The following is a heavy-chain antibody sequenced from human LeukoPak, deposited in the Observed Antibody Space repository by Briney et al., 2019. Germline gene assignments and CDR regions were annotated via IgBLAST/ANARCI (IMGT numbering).Heavy chain of an antibody. V-gene: IGHV3-9*01. J-gene: IGHJ6*02. Sequence: GRSLRLSCAASGFTFDDYAMHWVRQAPGKGLEWVSGISWNSGSIGYADSVKGRFTISRDNVKNSLYLQMNSLRAEDTALYYCAKAETYCYYYGMDVWGQGTTVTVSS. CDR1: GFTFDDYA. D-gene: IGHD1-14*01. CDR2: ISWNSGSI. CDR3: AKAETYCYYYGMDV.